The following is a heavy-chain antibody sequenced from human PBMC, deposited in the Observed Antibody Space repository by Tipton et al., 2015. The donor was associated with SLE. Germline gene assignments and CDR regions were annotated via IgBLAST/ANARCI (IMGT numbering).Heavy chain of an antibody. J-gene: IGHJ4*02. CDR1: GFTFSSYG. D-gene: IGHD4-17*01. V-gene: IGHV3-33*06. CDR2: IWYDGSNK. Sequence: SLRLSCAASGFTFSSYGMHWVRQAPGKGLEWVAVIWYDGSNKYYADSVKGRFTISRDNSKNTLYLQMNSLRAEDTAVYYCAKDGCGDYPYYVDYWGQGTLVTVSS. CDR3: AKDGCGDYPYYVDY.